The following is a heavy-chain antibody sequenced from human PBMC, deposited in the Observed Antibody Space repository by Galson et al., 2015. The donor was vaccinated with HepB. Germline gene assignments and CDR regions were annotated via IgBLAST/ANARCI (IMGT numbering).Heavy chain of an antibody. CDR3: ATGPPFVVVPAYFHH. V-gene: IGHV3-23*01. D-gene: IGHD2-2*01. Sequence: SLRLSCAASEFTFGSNSMIWVRQAPGKGLEWVSGISCSRGSTYYADSVKGRFTISRDNSKNTLYLQMNSLRAEDTAVYYCATGPPFVVVPAYFHHWGRATLGTVSS. J-gene: IGHJ1*01. CDR1: EFTFGSNS. CDR2: ISCSRGST.